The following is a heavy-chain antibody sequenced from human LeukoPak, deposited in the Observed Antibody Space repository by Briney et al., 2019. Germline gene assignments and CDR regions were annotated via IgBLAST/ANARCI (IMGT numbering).Heavy chain of an antibody. CDR1: RHTVTGYY. J-gene: IGHJ4*02. CDR2: INPHSGGT. Sequence: GDSLKFSCKAARHTVTGYYIQWVRQAPGQGLEWLGLINPHSGGTNYAEKFRGGVAMIRDASFSTAYMELRRLTNDDTAVYYCAREQGSSGWSDFDYWGQGTLVTVSS. D-gene: IGHD6-19*01. CDR3: AREQGSSGWSDFDY. V-gene: IGHV1-2*06.